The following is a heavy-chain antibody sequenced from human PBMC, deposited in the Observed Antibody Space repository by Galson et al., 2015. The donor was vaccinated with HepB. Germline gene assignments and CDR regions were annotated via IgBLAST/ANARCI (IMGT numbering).Heavy chain of an antibody. CDR2: INSDGTYI. CDR1: GFTFSSYW. Sequence: SLRLSCAASGFTFSSYWMHWVRQAPGKGLVWVSRINSDGTYITYADSVKGRFTISRDNAKNTLYLQMNSPRAEDTALYYCARTRGAAAGIFDYWGQGTLVTDSS. V-gene: IGHV3-74*01. J-gene: IGHJ4*02. CDR3: ARTRGAAAGIFDY. D-gene: IGHD6-13*01.